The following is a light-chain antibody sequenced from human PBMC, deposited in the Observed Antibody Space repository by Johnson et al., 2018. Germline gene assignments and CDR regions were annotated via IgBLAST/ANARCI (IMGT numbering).Light chain of an antibody. J-gene: IGLJ1*01. Sequence: QSVLTQPPSVSAAPGQKVTISCSGSSSNIGNNYVSWYQQLPGTAPKLLIYENNKRPSGIPDRFSGSKSGTSATLGINGLQTGDEADYYCGTWDSSLSAGNVFGTGTEVTVL. CDR2: ENN. CDR3: GTWDSSLSAGNV. CDR1: SSNIGNNY. V-gene: IGLV1-51*02.